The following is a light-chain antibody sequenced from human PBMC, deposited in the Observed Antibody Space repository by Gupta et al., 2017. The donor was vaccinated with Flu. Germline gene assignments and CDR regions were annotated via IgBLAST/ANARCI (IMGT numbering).Light chain of an antibody. J-gene: IGKJ5*01. V-gene: IGKV3-15*01. CDR2: GAS. Sequence: IVLTQSPATLSVSPGERATLSCRASQSVGSNLAWYQQKPGQAPRLLIYGASTRATGTPARFSGSGSGTEFTLTISSLQSEDFAVYYCQQYYNWPPITFGQGTRLEIK. CDR1: QSVGSN. CDR3: QQYYNWPPIT.